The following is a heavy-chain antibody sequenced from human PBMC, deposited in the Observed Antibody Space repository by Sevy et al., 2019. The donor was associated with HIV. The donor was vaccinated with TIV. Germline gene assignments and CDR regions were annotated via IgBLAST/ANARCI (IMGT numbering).Heavy chain of an antibody. V-gene: IGHV3-30*02. CDR3: VKEGGGEGGDH. J-gene: IGHJ4*02. CDR1: GFSYSSYA. D-gene: IGHD2-21*01. CDR2: IQYDGSNK. Sequence: GGSLRLSCAASGFSYSSYAMHWVRQAPGKGLEWVASIQYDGSNKDYADSVKGRFTISRDNSKNTLDLQMNSLRVEDTAVYYCVKEGGGEGGDHWGQGTLVTVSS.